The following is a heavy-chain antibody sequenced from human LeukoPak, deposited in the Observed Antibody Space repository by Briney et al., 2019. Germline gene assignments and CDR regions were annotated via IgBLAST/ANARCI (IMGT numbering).Heavy chain of an antibody. Sequence: SETLSLTCAVYGGSFSGYYWSWIRQPPGKGLEWTGEINHSGSTNYNPSLKSRVTISVDTSKNQFSLELSSVTAADTAVYYCARVGSPDAFDIWGQGTMVTVSS. V-gene: IGHV4-34*01. D-gene: IGHD3-10*01. CDR3: ARVGSPDAFDI. CDR2: INHSGST. J-gene: IGHJ3*02. CDR1: GGSFSGYY.